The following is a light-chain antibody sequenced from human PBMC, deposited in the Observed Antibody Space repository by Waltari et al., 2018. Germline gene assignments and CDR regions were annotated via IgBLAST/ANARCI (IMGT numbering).Light chain of an antibody. CDR2: ATS. CDR1: QSINTF. CDR3: QHYVRLPAT. V-gene: IGKV3-20*01. Sequence: IVLTQSPGTLSLSPGERATLSCRASQSINTFLAWYQQRPGQAPRLLIYATSSRATGIPDRFSCSGSGTDFSLTISRLEPEDFAVYFCQHYVRLPATFGQGTKVEIK. J-gene: IGKJ1*01.